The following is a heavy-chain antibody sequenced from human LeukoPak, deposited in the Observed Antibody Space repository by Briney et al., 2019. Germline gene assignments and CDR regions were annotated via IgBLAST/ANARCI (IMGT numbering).Heavy chain of an antibody. CDR2: IDWDDDK. V-gene: IGHV2-70*11. CDR3: ARIQITMVRGVTYYYYGMDV. CDR1: GFSLSTSGMC. J-gene: IGHJ6*02. D-gene: IGHD3-10*01. Sequence: ESGPALVKPTQTLTLTCTFSGFSLSTSGMCVSWIRQPPGKALEWLARIDWDDDKYYSTSLKTRLTISKDTSKNQVVLTMTNMDPVDTATYYCARIQITMVRGVTYYYYGMDVWGQGTTVTVSS.